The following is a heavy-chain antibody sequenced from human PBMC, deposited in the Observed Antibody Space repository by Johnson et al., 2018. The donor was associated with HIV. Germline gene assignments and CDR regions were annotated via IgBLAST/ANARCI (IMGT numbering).Heavy chain of an antibody. CDR3: ARVIDQYFDSILDDAFDI. D-gene: IGHD3-22*01. CDR1: GFTVSSNY. CDR2: IYSGGST. J-gene: IGHJ3*02. Sequence: VQLVESGGGLVQPGGSLRLSCAASGFTVSSNYMSWVRQAPGKGLAWVSVIYSGGSTYYADSVKGRFTISRDNSKNTLYLQMNSLRAEDTAVYYCARVIDQYFDSILDDAFDIWGQGTLVTVSS. V-gene: IGHV3-66*01.